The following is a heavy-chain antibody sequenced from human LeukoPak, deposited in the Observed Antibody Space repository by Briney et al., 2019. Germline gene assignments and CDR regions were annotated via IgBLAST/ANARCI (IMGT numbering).Heavy chain of an antibody. V-gene: IGHV3-53*01. CDR3: ARGLGRELDGTFDI. J-gene: IGHJ3*02. D-gene: IGHD3-10*01. Sequence: GGSLRLSCAASGFIVSSNYMSWVRQAPGKGLEWVSVIYSGGRTYYADSVKGRFTISRDNSRNTLYLQMNSLRAEDTAVYYCARGLGRELDGTFDIWGQGTMVTVSS. CDR1: GFIVSSNY. CDR2: IYSGGRT.